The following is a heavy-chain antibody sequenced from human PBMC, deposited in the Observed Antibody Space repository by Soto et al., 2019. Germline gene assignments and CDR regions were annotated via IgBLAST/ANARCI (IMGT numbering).Heavy chain of an antibody. CDR1: GFSLSTSGVG. J-gene: IGHJ4*02. V-gene: IGHV2-5*02. D-gene: IGHD2-15*01. CDR3: XXXXXXXXXXXXCYSY. Sequence: QITLKESGPTLVKPTQTLTLTCTFSGFSLSTSGVGVGWIRQPPGKALEWLALIYWDDDKRYSPSLKRRLTXXXXXXXXXXXXXXXXXXXXXXXXXXXXXXXXXXXXXXXCYSYWGQGTLVTVSS. CDR2: IYWDDDK.